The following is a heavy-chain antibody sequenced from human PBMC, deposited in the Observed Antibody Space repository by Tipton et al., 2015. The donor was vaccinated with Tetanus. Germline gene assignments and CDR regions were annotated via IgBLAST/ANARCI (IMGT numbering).Heavy chain of an antibody. D-gene: IGHD4-17*01. CDR3: ARSRGGDLDY. V-gene: IGHV6-1*01. J-gene: IGHJ4*02. CDR1: GDSVSGNSAA. CDR2: TYCRSEWYY. Sequence: GLVKPSQTLSLTCAISGDSVSGNSAAWNWIRQSPSRGLEWLGRTYCRSEWYYDYAVSVKSRITINPDTSKNQLSLQLNSVTPDDTTVYYCARSRGGDLDYWGQGALVTVSS.